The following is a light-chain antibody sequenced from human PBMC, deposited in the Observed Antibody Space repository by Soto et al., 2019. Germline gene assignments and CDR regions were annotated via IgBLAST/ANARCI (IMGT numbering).Light chain of an antibody. Sequence: DIQMTQSPSTLSASVGDRVTITCRASQSTSSWLAWYQQKPGKAPKLLIYKASSLESGVPSRFSGSGSETEFTLTISSLQPDDFATYYCQQYNSYSWTFGQGTKVEIK. CDR1: QSTSSW. CDR2: KAS. V-gene: IGKV1-5*03. CDR3: QQYNSYSWT. J-gene: IGKJ1*01.